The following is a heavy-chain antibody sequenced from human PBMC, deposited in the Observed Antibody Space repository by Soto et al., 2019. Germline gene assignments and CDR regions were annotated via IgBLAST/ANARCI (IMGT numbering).Heavy chain of an antibody. Sequence: PGESLKISCKGSGYSFTSYWIGWVRQMPGKGLEWMGIIYPGDSDTRYSPSFQGQVTISADKSISTAYLQWSSLKASDTAMYYCARHGSGARDTYNWSDPWGQGTLVTVSS. J-gene: IGHJ5*02. CDR2: IYPGDSDT. CDR3: ARHGSGARDTYNWSDP. CDR1: GYSFTSYW. V-gene: IGHV5-51*01. D-gene: IGHD1-26*01.